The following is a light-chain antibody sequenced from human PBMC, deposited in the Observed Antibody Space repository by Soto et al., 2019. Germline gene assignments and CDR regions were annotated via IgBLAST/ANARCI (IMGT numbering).Light chain of an antibody. CDR1: QSVSSNY. CDR2: GAS. V-gene: IGKV3-20*01. CDR3: QQYGSSPPVYT. Sequence: EIVLTQSPGTLSLSPGERATLSCRASQSVSSNYLAWYQQKPGQAPRLLIYGASSRLTGIPDRFSGSGSGTDFTLTISRLEPEDFAVYYCQQYGSSPPVYTFGQGTKLEI. J-gene: IGKJ2*01.